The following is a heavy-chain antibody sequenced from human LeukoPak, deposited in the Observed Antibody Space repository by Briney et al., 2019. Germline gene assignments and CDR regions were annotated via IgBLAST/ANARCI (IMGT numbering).Heavy chain of an antibody. D-gene: IGHD3-16*02. CDR2: IEWDDDK. Sequence: SGPALVKPTQTLTLTCTFSGFSLSTRGMCVSWIRQPPGKALEWLAHIEWDDDKYYSTSLKTRLTISKDTSKNQVVLIMTNMDPVDTATYYCARIRGYDYVWGSYRSYYFDYLGQGTLVTVSS. V-gene: IGHV2-70*01. CDR3: ARIRGYDYVWGSYRSYYFDY. J-gene: IGHJ4*02. CDR1: GFSLSTRGMC.